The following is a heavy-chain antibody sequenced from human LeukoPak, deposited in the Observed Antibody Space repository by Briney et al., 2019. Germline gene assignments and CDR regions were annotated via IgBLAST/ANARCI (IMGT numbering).Heavy chain of an antibody. Sequence: ASVKVSCKASGYTFTSYGISWVRQAPGQGLEWMGRISAYNGNTNYVQKLQGRVTMTTDTSTSTAYMELRSLRSDDTAVYYCARQERITISGVDPGYMDVWGKGATVTVSS. CDR1: GYTFTSYG. D-gene: IGHD3-3*01. CDR2: ISAYNGNT. J-gene: IGHJ6*03. CDR3: ARQERITISGVDPGYMDV. V-gene: IGHV1-18*01.